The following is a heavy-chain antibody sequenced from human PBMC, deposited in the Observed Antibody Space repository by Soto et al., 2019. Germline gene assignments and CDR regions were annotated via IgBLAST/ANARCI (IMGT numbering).Heavy chain of an antibody. CDR3: ASAAVTGTAGLDF. V-gene: IGHV1-2*02. CDR2: INPNSGGT. Sequence: ASVKVSCKASGYTFSGFYMHWVRQAPRQGLEWMGWINPNSGGTKSAEKFQGRVTMTRDTSISTAYMELSRLTSDDTAVYYCASAAVTGTAGLDFWGQGTQVTVSS. J-gene: IGHJ4*02. CDR1: GYTFSGFY. D-gene: IGHD6-19*01.